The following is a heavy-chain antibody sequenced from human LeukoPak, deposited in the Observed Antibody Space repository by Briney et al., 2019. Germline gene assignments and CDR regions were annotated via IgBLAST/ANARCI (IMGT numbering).Heavy chain of an antibody. CDR2: ISSSSSYI. V-gene: IGHV3-21*01. D-gene: IGHD5-18*01. J-gene: IGHJ3*02. Sequence: GGSLRLSCAASGFTFSSNSMNWVRQARGKGLEWVSSISSSSSYIYYADSVKGRFTISRDNAKNSLYLQMNSLRAEDTAVYYCARAGYSYESDAFDIWGQGTMVTVSS. CDR1: GFTFSSNS. CDR3: ARAGYSYESDAFDI.